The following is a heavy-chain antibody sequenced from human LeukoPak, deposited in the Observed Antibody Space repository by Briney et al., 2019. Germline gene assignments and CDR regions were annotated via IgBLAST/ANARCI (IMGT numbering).Heavy chain of an antibody. D-gene: IGHD3-10*01. Sequence: GGSLRLSCAASGFTFNSYWMSWVRQAPGKGLEWVAHIEGDGSWKYYVDSVKGRFTISRDNAKNTLYLQMNSLRAEDTAVYYCARVLLGSWDWFDPWGQGTLVTVSS. V-gene: IGHV3-7*01. CDR1: GFTFNSYW. J-gene: IGHJ5*02. CDR3: ARVLLGSWDWFDP. CDR2: IEGDGSWK.